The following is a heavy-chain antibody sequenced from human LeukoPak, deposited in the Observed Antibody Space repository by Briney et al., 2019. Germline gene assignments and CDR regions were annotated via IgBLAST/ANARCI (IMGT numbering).Heavy chain of an antibody. CDR2: ISGGGPTT. D-gene: IGHD2-21*02. CDR1: GFTSKNYA. J-gene: IGHJ4*02. CDR3: VKDWMGGGDCSAAGCVDY. Sequence: GGSLSLSCAPSGFTSKNYAMSWVRPAPGKGLKWVSCISGGGPTTYYADSVKGRFTISRDNSTNTQYLQINSLRAEHTAIYCCVKDWMGGGDCSAAGCVDYWVQGTLVTDSS. V-gene: IGHV3-23*01.